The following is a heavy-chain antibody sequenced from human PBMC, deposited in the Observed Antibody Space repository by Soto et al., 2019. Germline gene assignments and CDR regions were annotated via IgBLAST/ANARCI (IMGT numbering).Heavy chain of an antibody. V-gene: IGHV4-4*02. J-gene: IGHJ5*02. Sequence: PSETLSLTCAVSGGSISSNNWWSWVRQPPGKGLEWIGEIYHSGSTNYNPSLKSRVTISVDKSMNQFSLKLSSVTAADTAVYYCARQIVVVPAAIPGWFDPWGQGTLVTVSS. D-gene: IGHD2-2*01. CDR3: ARQIVVVPAAIPGWFDP. CDR2: IYHSGST. CDR1: GGSISSNNW.